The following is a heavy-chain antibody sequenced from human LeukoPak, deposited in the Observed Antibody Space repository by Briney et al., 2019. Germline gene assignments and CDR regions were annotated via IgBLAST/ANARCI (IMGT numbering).Heavy chain of an antibody. CDR2: IYYSGST. J-gene: IGHJ6*02. Sequence: SETLSLTCIDSGGSISSYYWSWIRQPPGKGLEWIGYIYYSGSTNYNPSLKSRVTISVDTSKNQFSLKLSSVTAADTAVYFCARREAAYYYYGMDVWGQGTTVTVSS. V-gene: IGHV4-59*08. CDR1: GGSISSYY. CDR3: ARREAAYYYYGMDV.